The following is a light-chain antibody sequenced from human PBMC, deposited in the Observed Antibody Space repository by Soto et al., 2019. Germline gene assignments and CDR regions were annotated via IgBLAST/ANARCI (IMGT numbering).Light chain of an antibody. CDR2: GAS. Sequence: EIVMTQSPATLSVSPGEGVTLSCRASQSVGSSLAWYQQKPGQAPRLIIYGASTRAAGIPDRFSGSGSGTEFTITISGLQSDDFAVYYCQQFNNWPPWTFGQGTKVDIK. CDR3: QQFNNWPPWT. J-gene: IGKJ1*01. V-gene: IGKV3-15*01. CDR1: QSVGSS.